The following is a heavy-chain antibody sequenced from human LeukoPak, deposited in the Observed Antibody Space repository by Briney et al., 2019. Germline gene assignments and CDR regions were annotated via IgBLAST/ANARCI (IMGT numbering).Heavy chain of an antibody. D-gene: IGHD3-9*01. Sequence: GGSLRLSCATSGFTFSSHSVNWVRQAPGKGLEWVSYISSTSSIIYYADSVKGRFTISRDNAKNSLYLQMNSLRAEDTAVYYCARAAIHYYMDVWGKGTTVTISS. CDR3: ARAAIHYYMDV. V-gene: IGHV3-21*05. CDR2: ISSTSSII. CDR1: GFTFSSHS. J-gene: IGHJ6*03.